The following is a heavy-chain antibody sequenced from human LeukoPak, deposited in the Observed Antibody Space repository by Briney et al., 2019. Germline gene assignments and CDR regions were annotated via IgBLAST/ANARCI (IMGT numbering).Heavy chain of an antibody. V-gene: IGHV1-46*01. CDR3: ARDRTYYGSGSYYPSHFDY. CDR2: INPSGGST. Sequence: ASVKVSCKASGYTFTSYYMHWVRQAPGQGLEWMGIINPSGGSTSYAQKFQGRVTMTRDTSTSTAYMELSSLRSEDTAVYYCARDRTYYGSGSYYPSHFDYWGQGTLVTVSS. CDR1: GYTFTSYY. D-gene: IGHD3-10*01. J-gene: IGHJ4*02.